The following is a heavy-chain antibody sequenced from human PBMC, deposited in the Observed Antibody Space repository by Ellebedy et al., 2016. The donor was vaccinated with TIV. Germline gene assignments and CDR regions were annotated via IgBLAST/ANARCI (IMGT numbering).Heavy chain of an antibody. Sequence: GGSLRLXXAASGFTFSSYSMNWVRQAPGKGLEWVSSISSSSYIYYADSVKGRFTISRDNAKNSLYLQMNSLRAEDTAVYYCARDLGPWRDYYYYGMDVWGQGTTVTVSS. V-gene: IGHV3-21*01. CDR2: ISSSSYI. D-gene: IGHD3-16*01. CDR3: ARDLGPWRDYYYYGMDV. J-gene: IGHJ6*02. CDR1: GFTFSSYS.